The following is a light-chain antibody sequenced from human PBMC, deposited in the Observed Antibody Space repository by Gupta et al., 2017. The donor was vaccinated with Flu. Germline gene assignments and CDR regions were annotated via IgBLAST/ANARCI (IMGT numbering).Light chain of an antibody. CDR3: QQYNSFPLT. CDR1: EDVKIW. V-gene: IGKV1-5*03. J-gene: IGKJ1*01. Sequence: DVQMTQSPSTLSASVGDRVTITCRSSEDVKIWVAWYQQKPGKAPKLLIYKASTVDTGVPSRFTGGGSETQFTLTISSLQPDDVGTFHCQQYNSFPLTFGQGTKVE. CDR2: KAS.